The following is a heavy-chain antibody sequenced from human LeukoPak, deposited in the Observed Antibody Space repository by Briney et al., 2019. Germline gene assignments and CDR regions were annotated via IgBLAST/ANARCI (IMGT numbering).Heavy chain of an antibody. Sequence: GGSLRLSCAASGFTVSSNHMSWVRQAPGKGLEWVSVIYSGGSTYYADSVKGRFTISRDNSKNTLYLQMNSLRAEDTAVYYCSKTSVLRYFDWLYHHDAFDIWGQGTMVTVSS. CDR2: IYSGGST. CDR3: SKTSVLRYFDWLYHHDAFDI. J-gene: IGHJ3*02. D-gene: IGHD3-9*01. V-gene: IGHV3-66*01. CDR1: GFTVSSNH.